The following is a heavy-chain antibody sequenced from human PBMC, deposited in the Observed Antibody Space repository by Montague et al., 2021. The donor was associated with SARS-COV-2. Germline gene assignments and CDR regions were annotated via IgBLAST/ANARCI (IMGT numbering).Heavy chain of an antibody. Sequence: SETLSLTCSVSGGSISSSSYFWGWIRQPPGQGLEWIGSIYYSGGTYSNSSLKSRVTISVDTSKNQFSLKLSSVTAADTAVYSCARHLNYRDYGGDDYWGQGTLVTVSS. CDR3: ARHLNYRDYGGDDY. V-gene: IGHV4-39*01. D-gene: IGHD4-17*01. J-gene: IGHJ4*02. CDR2: IYYSGGT. CDR1: GGSISSSSYF.